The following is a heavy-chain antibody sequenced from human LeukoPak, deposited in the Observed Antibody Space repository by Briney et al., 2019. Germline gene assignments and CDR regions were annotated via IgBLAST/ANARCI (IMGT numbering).Heavy chain of an antibody. V-gene: IGHV3-21*04. CDR2: ISSSSSYI. J-gene: IGHJ4*02. Sequence: RAGGSLRLSCAASGFTFSSYSMNWVRQAPGKGLEWVSSISSSSSYIYYADSVRGRFTISRDNAKNTLYLQMNSLRAEDTAVYYCARDHGGGYGDYNYFDYWGQGTLVTVSS. CDR3: ARDHGGGYGDYNYFDY. CDR1: GFTFSSYS. D-gene: IGHD4-17*01.